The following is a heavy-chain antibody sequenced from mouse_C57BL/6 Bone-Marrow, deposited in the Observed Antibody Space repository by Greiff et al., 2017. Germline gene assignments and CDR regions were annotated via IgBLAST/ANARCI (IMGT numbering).Heavy chain of an antibody. Sequence: EVQLQQSGAELVRPGASVKLSCTASGFNIKDDYMHWVKQRPEQGLEWIGWIDPENGDTEYASKFQGKATITADTSSNTAYLQLSSLTSEDTVVYYCTTLYDGYYVPWFAYWGQGTLVTVSA. CDR1: GFNIKDDY. J-gene: IGHJ3*01. CDR3: TTLYDGYYVPWFAY. V-gene: IGHV14-4*01. D-gene: IGHD2-3*01. CDR2: IDPENGDT.